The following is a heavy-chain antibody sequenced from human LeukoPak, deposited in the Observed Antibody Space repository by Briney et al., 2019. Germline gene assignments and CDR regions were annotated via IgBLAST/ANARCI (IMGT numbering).Heavy chain of an antibody. CDR3: ARDSRERWWATYYFDY. V-gene: IGHV3-21*01. CDR2: ISSSSSYI. Sequence: GGSLRLSCAASGFTFSSYSMNWVRQAPGKGLEWVSSISSSSSYIYYAGSVKGRFTISRDNAKNSLYLQMNSLRAEDTAVYYCARDSRERWWATYYFDYWGQGTLVTVSS. D-gene: IGHD5-24*01. CDR1: GFTFSSYS. J-gene: IGHJ4*02.